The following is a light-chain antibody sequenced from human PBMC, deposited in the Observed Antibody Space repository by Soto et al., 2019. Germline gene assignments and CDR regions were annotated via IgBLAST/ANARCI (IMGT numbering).Light chain of an antibody. CDR2: DAS. CDR1: QSVSSSY. V-gene: IGKV3D-20*02. Sequence: EIVMTQSPATLSVSPGERVTLSCRASQSVSSSYLAWYQQKPGQAPRLLIYDASNRATGIPARFSGSGSGTDFTLTISSLEPEDFAVYYCQQRSNWQVTFGGGTKVDIK. J-gene: IGKJ4*01. CDR3: QQRSNWQVT.